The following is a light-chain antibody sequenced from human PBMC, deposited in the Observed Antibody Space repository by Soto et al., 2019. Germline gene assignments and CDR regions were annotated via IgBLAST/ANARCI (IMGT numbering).Light chain of an antibody. CDR1: QSVSSN. J-gene: IGKJ4*01. CDR2: GAS. Sequence: EIVMTQSPATLSVSPGERATLSCRASQSVSSNLAWYQQKPGQAPRLLIYGASTRATGIPARFSGSGSGTEFTLTISSLELEDFAVYYCQQRNKWPPVTFGGGTKVDIK. V-gene: IGKV3D-15*01. CDR3: QQRNKWPPVT.